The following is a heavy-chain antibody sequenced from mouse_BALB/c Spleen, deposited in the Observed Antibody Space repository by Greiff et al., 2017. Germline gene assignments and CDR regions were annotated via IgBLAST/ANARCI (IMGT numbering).Heavy chain of an antibody. CDR3: ARSEYGNYAFAY. J-gene: IGHJ3*01. Sequence: DVHLVESGPSLVKPSQTLSLTCSVTGDSITSGYWNWIRKFPGNKLEYMGYISYSGSTYYNPSLKSRISITRDTSKNQYYLQLNSVTTEDTATYYCARSEYGNYAFAYWGQGTLVTVSA. V-gene: IGHV3-8*02. CDR2: ISYSGST. CDR1: GDSITSGY. D-gene: IGHD2-10*02.